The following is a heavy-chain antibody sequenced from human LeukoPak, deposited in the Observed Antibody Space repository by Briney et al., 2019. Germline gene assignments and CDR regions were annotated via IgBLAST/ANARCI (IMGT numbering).Heavy chain of an antibody. CDR3: AGGAGGTRSRYWYFDL. J-gene: IGHJ2*01. CDR2: ISSSSSYI. V-gene: IGHV3-21*01. CDR1: GFTFSSYS. Sequence: GGSLRLSCAASGFTFSSYSMNWVRQAPGKGLEWVSSISSSSSYIYYADSVKGRFTISRDNAKNSLYLQMNSLRAEDTAVYYCAGGAGGTRSRYWYFDLWGRGTLVTVSS. D-gene: IGHD4-23*01.